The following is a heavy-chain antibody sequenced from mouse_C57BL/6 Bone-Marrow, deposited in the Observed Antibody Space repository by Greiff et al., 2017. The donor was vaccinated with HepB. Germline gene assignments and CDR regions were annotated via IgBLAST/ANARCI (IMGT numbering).Heavy chain of an antibody. CDR2: IDPSDSYT. Sequence: QVQLKQPGAELVKPGASVKLSCKASGYTFTSYWMQWVKQRPGQGLEWIGEIDPSDSYTNYNQKFKGKATLTVDTSSSTAYMQLSSLTSEDSAVYYCAREKGNYYYAMDYWGQGTSVTVSS. D-gene: IGHD2-1*01. CDR1: GYTFTSYW. J-gene: IGHJ4*01. V-gene: IGHV1-50*01. CDR3: AREKGNYYYAMDY.